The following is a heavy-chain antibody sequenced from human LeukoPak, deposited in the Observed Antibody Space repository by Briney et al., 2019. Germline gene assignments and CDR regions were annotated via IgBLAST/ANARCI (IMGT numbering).Heavy chain of an antibody. J-gene: IGHJ4*02. V-gene: IGHV3-23*01. CDR1: GFTFSSYA. CDR2: ISGSGGST. Sequence: GGSLRLSCAASGFTFSSYAMSWVRQAPGKGLEWVSAISGSGGSTYYADSVKGRFTISRDNSKNTLYLQMNSLRAEDTAVYYCAKDYCGSDCYLYFDYWGQGTLVTVSS. D-gene: IGHD2-21*02. CDR3: AKDYCGSDCYLYFDY.